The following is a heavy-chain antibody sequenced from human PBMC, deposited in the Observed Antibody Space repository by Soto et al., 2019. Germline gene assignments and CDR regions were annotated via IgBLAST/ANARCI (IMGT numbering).Heavy chain of an antibody. D-gene: IGHD2-15*01. J-gene: IGHJ4*02. V-gene: IGHV1-8*01. CDR1: GYTFTSYD. CDR3: ARGGNWGYCSGGSCRTDY. CDR2: MNPNSGNT. Sequence: ASVKVSCKASGYTFTSYDINWVRQAPGQGLEWMGWMNPNSGNTGYAQKFQGRVTMTRNTTISTAYMELSSLGSEDTAVYYCARGGNWGYCSGGSCRTDYWGQGTLVTVSS.